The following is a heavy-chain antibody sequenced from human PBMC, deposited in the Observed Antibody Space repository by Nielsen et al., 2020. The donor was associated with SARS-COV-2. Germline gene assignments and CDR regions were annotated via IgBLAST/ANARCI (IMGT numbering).Heavy chain of an antibody. CDR3: ERDGYYYDSSGYLTVGY. CDR2: ISYDGSNK. V-gene: IGHV3-30*04. D-gene: IGHD3-22*01. J-gene: IGHJ4*02. Sequence: GESLKIPCAALGINFSSYGMHRVRQAPGKGLEWVAVISYDGSNKYYADSVKGRFTISRDKSKNTLYLQMNSLRAEDTAEYYCERDGYYYDSSGYLTVGYWGQGTLVTVSS. CDR1: GINFSSYG.